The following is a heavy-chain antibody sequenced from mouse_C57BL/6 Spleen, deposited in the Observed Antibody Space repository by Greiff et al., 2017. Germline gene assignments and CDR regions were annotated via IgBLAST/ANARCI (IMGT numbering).Heavy chain of an antibody. Sequence: QVQLKESGAELARPGASVKMSCKASGYTFTSYTMHWVKQRPGQGLEWIGYINPSSGYTKYNQKFKDKATLTADKSSSTAYMQLSSLTSEDSAVYYCARDVYDYGFYAMDYWGQGTSVTVSS. V-gene: IGHV1-4*01. CDR2: INPSSGYT. CDR3: ARDVYDYGFYAMDY. CDR1: GYTFTSYT. J-gene: IGHJ4*01. D-gene: IGHD2-4*01.